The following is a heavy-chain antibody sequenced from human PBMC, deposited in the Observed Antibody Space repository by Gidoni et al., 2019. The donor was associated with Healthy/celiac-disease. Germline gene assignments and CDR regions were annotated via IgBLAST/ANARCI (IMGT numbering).Heavy chain of an antibody. CDR2: IYTSGST. J-gene: IGHJ5*02. CDR3: ARDRPPLYYYDSSGQAFDP. CDR1: GGPFSSSY. D-gene: IGHD3-22*01. Sequence: QVQLQESGPGLVQPSATLSLTCTVSGGPFSSSYWSWIRPPAGKGLEWIGRIYTSGSTNNNPSLKSRDTMSVDTSKNQFSLKLSSVTAADTAVYYCARDRPPLYYYDSSGQAFDPWGQGTLVTVSS. V-gene: IGHV4-4*07.